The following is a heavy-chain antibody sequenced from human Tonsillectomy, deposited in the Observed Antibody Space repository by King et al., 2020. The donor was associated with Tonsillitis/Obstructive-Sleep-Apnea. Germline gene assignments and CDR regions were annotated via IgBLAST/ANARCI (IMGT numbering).Heavy chain of an antibody. D-gene: IGHD3-3*01. CDR3: ARGRTPPGFWSGYHANNWFDP. CDR2: INPDSGGT. CDR1: GYTFTGYY. V-gene: IGHV1-2*02. J-gene: IGHJ5*02. Sequence: QLVQSGAEVKKPGASVKVSCKASGYTFTGYYIHWVRQAPGQGLEWMGWINPDSGGTNYAQKFQGRVTMTRDTSISTAYMELSSLRSDDTAVYYCARGRTPPGFWSGYHANNWFDPWGQGTLVTVSS.